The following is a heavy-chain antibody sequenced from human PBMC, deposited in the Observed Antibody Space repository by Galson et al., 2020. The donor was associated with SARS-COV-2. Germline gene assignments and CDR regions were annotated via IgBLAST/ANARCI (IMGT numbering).Heavy chain of an antibody. D-gene: IGHD3-10*01. CDR1: GFTFTNSW. V-gene: IGHV5-51*01. CDR3: ARGNWFEPWGQGTATGNWFDP. CDR2: IHPGDSDT. J-gene: IGHJ5*02. Sequence: GESLKIPCRAPGFTFTNSWIAWVRQMPGKGLEWMGVIHPGDSDTRYNTSFQGQVLMPVDKSINTAYLQWSSLKASDTAVYYCARGNWFEPWGQGTATGNWFDPWGQGTLVTVSP.